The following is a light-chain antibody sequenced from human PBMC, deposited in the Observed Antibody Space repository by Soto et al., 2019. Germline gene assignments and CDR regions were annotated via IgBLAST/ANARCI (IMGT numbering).Light chain of an antibody. J-gene: IGLJ2*01. V-gene: IGLV1-44*01. Sequence: QSVLTQPPSVSATPGQGITLSCSGGDSNIGSTAVNWYLQVPGTAPKLLIYSSNQRPSGVADRISGSKSGTSASLAIIGLQSEDEADYYCAAWDDDLHVWLFGGGTKLTVL. CDR3: AAWDDDLHVWL. CDR1: DSNIGSTA. CDR2: SSN.